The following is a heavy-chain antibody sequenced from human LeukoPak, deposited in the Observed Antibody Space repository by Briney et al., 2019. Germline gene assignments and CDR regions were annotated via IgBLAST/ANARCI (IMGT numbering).Heavy chain of an antibody. Sequence: GGSLRLSCAASGFTLSSYAMHWVRQAPGKGLEWVAVVSYDGSNRFYADSVKGRFTISRDSSKNTLYLQMNSLRAEDAAVYYCARDYGDYVWGSYRRPSYYFDYWGQGTLVTVSS. CDR1: GFTLSSYA. D-gene: IGHD3-16*02. V-gene: IGHV3-30*04. J-gene: IGHJ4*02. CDR3: ARDYGDYVWGSYRRPSYYFDY. CDR2: VSYDGSNR.